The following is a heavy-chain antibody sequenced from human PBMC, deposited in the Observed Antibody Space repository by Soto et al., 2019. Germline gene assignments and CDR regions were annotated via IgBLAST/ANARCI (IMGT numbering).Heavy chain of an antibody. J-gene: IGHJ5*02. CDR3: AKTGTDGSWFDP. D-gene: IGHD1-1*01. CDR2: IDWDDDK. Sequence: SGPTLVNPTQTLRLTCTFSGFSLSSSGMRVSWIRQPPGKALEWLARIDWDDDKYYSTSLRTRLTISKDTSKNQVVLTMTNMDPVDTATYYCAKTGTDGSWFDPWGQGTLVTVSS. CDR1: GFSLSSSGMR. V-gene: IGHV2-70*04.